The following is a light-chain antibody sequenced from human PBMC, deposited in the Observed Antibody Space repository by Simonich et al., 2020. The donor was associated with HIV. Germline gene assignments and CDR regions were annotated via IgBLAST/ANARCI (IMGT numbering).Light chain of an antibody. CDR1: QSISSY. V-gene: IGKV1-39*01. CDR3: QHRGT. CDR2: AAS. J-gene: IGKJ1*01. Sequence: DIQMTQSPSSLSASVGDRVTITCRASQSISSYLNWYQQEPGKAPKLLIYAASSLQSGVSSRFSGSGSGTEFTLTISGLQPDDFATYYCQHRGTFGQGTKVEI.